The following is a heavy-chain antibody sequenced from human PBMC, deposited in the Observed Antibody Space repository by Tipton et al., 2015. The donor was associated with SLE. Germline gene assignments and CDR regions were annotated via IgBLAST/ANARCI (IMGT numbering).Heavy chain of an antibody. D-gene: IGHD2-15*01. CDR1: GHSISSGFY. Sequence: TLSLTCSVSGHSISSGFYWGWIRQSPGKGLEWIGNFYHRGTTYYNPSLQSRVTMSADTSKNQFSLKLNSVTAVDTAIYYCARSLGAGFCSGGNCFEPLDYWGQGILVTVSS. CDR3: ARSLGAGFCSGGNCFEPLDY. CDR2: FYHRGTT. J-gene: IGHJ4*02. V-gene: IGHV4-38-2*01.